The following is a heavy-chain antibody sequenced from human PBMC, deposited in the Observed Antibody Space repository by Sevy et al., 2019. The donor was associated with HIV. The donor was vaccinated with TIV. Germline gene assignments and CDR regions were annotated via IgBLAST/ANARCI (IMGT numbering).Heavy chain of an antibody. CDR2: ISAYNGNT. D-gene: IGHD6-6*01. Sequence: ASVKVSCEASGYTFTSYGISWVRQAPGQGLEWMGWISAYNGNTNYAQKLQGRVTMTTDTSTSTAYMELRSLRSDDTAVYYCARDDGSSDLSPPNYWGQGTLVTVSS. CDR3: ARDDGSSDLSPPNY. CDR1: GYTFTSYG. J-gene: IGHJ4*02. V-gene: IGHV1-18*01.